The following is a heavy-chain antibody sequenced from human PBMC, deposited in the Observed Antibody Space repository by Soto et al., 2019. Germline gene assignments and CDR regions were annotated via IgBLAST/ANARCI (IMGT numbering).Heavy chain of an antibody. V-gene: IGHV4-61*01. J-gene: IGHJ3*02. CDR2: VYYSGTT. CDR1: GGSVSSGSHY. D-gene: IGHD5-18*01. Sequence: QVQLQESGPGLVKPSETLSLTCTVSGGSVSSGSHYWSWIRQPPGKGLEWIGYVYYSGTTNYNPSLKSRVTVSVDTSRNQFSLKLSSVTAAETAVYYCARDYRGYTTGYAFDIWGQWTMVTVSS. CDR3: ARDYRGYTTGYAFDI.